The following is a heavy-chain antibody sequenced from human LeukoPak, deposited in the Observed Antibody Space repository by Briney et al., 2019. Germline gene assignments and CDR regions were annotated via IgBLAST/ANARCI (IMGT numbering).Heavy chain of an antibody. D-gene: IGHD2-21*02. V-gene: IGHV1-69*01. Sequence: SVKVSCTASGDTFSSYAISWVRQAPGQGLEWMGGIIPIFGTANYAQKFQGRVTITADESTSTAYMELSSLRSEDTAVYYCARVVYMVTHPRGFDPWGQGTLVTVSS. J-gene: IGHJ5*02. CDR1: GDTFSSYA. CDR2: IIPIFGTA. CDR3: ARVVYMVTHPRGFDP.